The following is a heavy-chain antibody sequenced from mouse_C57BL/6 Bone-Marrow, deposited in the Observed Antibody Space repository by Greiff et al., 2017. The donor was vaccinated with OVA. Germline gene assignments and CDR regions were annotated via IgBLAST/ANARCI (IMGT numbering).Heavy chain of an antibody. V-gene: IGHV1-69*01. D-gene: IGHD1-1*01. J-gene: IGHJ1*03. CDR2: IDPSASYT. Sequence: QVQLQQPGAELVMPGASVKLSCKASGYTFTSYWMHWVKQRPGQGLEWIGEIDPSASYTTYNQKFKGKSTLTVDKSSSTAYMQLSSLAAEDSAVYYCARPGYGSWYFDVWGTGTTVTVSS. CDR3: ARPGYGSWYFDV. CDR1: GYTFTSYW.